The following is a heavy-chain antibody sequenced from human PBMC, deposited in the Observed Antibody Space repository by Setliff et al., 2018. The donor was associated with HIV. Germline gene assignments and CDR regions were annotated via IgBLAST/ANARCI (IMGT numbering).Heavy chain of an antibody. CDR2: IYYSAST. CDR3: ARGGTMIRGLDY. V-gene: IGHV4-39*01. J-gene: IGHJ4*02. D-gene: IGHD3-10*01. CDR1: GGSISSSTYY. Sequence: SETLSLTCTVSGGSISSSTYYWGWIRQPPGKGLGWIGNIYYSASTYYNPSLKSRVTISADTSKNQFSLKLTSVTAADTAVYYCARGGTMIRGLDYWGQGTLVTVSS.